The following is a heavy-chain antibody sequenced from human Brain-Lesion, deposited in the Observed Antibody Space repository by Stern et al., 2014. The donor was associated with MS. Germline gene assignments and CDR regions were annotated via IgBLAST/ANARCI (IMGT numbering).Heavy chain of an antibody. Sequence: QVQLVESGPGLVKPSQTLSLSCTVSGGSISSGGYYWSWIRQPAGKGLEWIGRIFNSGSPSANPPLKSRVTISIDTSKNQFSLRLNSMTAADTAVYYCARGRVVPGFQYYATDVWGQGTTVIVSS. V-gene: IGHV4-61*02. D-gene: IGHD2-2*01. J-gene: IGHJ6*02. CDR2: IFNSGSP. CDR3: ARGRVVPGFQYYATDV. CDR1: GGSISSGGYY.